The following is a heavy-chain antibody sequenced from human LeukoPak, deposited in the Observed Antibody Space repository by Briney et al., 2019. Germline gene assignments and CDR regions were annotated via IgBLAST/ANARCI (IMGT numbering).Heavy chain of an antibody. D-gene: IGHD4/OR15-4a*01. CDR2: VYTSGLT. CDR3: ERDVLTQPVSDY. CDR1: GGSISVHY. V-gene: IGHV4-4*07. Sequence: SETQSLTCTVSGGSISVHYWRWIRQPAEGGREWIGRVYTSGLTNYNPSHRRRVTMSVDTYKIHFSLKLGSVTPGDTAVYYCERDVLTQPVSDYGGRETRVTIPS. J-gene: IGHJ4*02.